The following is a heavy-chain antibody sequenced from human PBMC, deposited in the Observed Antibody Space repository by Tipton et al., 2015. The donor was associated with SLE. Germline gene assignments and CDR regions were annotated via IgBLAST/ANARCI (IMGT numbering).Heavy chain of an antibody. Sequence: QSGPEVKKSGESLRISCKGSGYRFTSYWIGWVRQMPGKGLEWMGIIYPGDSDTRYSPSFQGQVTISDDKSINTAYLQWSSLKASDTAMYYCARAGSCRSTSCYDPLDAFDVWGQGTMVTVSS. CDR1: GYRFTSYW. V-gene: IGHV5-51*03. D-gene: IGHD2-2*01. J-gene: IGHJ3*01. CDR3: ARAGSCRSTSCYDPLDAFDV. CDR2: IYPGDSDT.